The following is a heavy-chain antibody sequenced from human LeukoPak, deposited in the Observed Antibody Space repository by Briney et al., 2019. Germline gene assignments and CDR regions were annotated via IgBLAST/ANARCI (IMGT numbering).Heavy chain of an antibody. J-gene: IGHJ4*02. V-gene: IGHV1-24*01. D-gene: IGHD2-2*01. Sequence: GASVKVSCKVSGYTLTELSMHWVRQAPGKGLEWMGGFDPEDGETIYAQKFQGRVTMTEDTSTDTAYMELSSLRSEDTAVYYCATSASIVVVPAAMVYWGQGTLVTVSS. CDR3: ATSASIVVVPAAMVY. CDR2: FDPEDGET. CDR1: GYTLTELS.